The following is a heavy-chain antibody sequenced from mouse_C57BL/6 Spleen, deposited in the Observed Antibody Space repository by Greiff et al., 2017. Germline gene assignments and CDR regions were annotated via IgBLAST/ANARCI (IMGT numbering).Heavy chain of an antibody. J-gene: IGHJ1*03. Sequence: DVMLVESEGGLVQPGSSMKLSCTASGFTFSDYYMAWVRQVPEKGLEWVANINYDGSSTYYLDSLKSRFIISRDNAKNILYLQMSSLKSEDTATYYCARDLYYGKGYFDVWGTGTTVTVSS. CDR3: ARDLYYGKGYFDV. D-gene: IGHD2-1*01. CDR1: GFTFSDYY. CDR2: INYDGSST. V-gene: IGHV5-16*01.